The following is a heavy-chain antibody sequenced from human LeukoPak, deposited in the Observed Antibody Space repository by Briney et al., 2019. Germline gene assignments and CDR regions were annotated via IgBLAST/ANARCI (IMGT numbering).Heavy chain of an antibody. CDR3: ARDPLYRDMDV. Sequence: SETLSLTCTVSGGSISSYHWSWIRQPPGKGLEWIGNIYYSGITNYNPSLKSRVTISVDTSKNQFSLKLSSVTAADTAVYFCARDPLYRDMDVWGQGTTVTVS. D-gene: IGHD4-11*01. V-gene: IGHV4-59*01. CDR1: GGSISSYH. J-gene: IGHJ6*02. CDR2: IYYSGIT.